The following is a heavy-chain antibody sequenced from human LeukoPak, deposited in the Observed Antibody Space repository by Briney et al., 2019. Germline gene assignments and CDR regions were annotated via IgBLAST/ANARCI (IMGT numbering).Heavy chain of an antibody. J-gene: IGHJ4*02. Sequence: PSETLSLTCTVSGGSISSYYWSWIRQPPEKGLEWIGYIYYSGSTNYNPSLKSRVTISVDTSKNQFSLKLSSVTAADTAVYYCASGRTEDKSDYWGQGTLVTVSS. CDR3: ASGRTEDKSDY. CDR2: IYYSGST. V-gene: IGHV4-59*01. CDR1: GGSISSYY. D-gene: IGHD1-26*01.